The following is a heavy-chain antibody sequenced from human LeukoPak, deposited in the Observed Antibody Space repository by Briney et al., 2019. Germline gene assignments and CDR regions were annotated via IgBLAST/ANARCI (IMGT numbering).Heavy chain of an antibody. V-gene: IGHV1-46*01. CDR3: ARDQGSYYYFDY. Sequence: GASVKVSCKASGYTFTSYYTHWVRQAPGQGLEWMGIINPSGGSTSYAQKFQGRVTMTRDTSTSTVYMELSSLRSEDTAVYYCARDQGSYYYFDYWGQGTLVTVSS. D-gene: IGHD1-26*01. CDR1: GYTFTSYY. CDR2: INPSGGST. J-gene: IGHJ4*02.